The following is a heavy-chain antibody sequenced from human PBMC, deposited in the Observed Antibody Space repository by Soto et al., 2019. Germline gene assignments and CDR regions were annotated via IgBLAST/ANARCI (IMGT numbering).Heavy chain of an antibody. J-gene: IGHJ6*02. CDR2: IYDLEVT. CDR3: VAERAHYYTGDV. CDR1: GAIVTSGGNC. V-gene: IGHV4-30-4*08. D-gene: IGHD3-22*01. Sequence: SETLSLTCSVSGAIVTSGGNCWIWVRQPPWKGLELLGYIYDLEVTNYTPALKSRLTLSLDRPNHDVSLNLRSVTAADTAVYFCVAERAHYYTGDVWGHGTLVTVSS.